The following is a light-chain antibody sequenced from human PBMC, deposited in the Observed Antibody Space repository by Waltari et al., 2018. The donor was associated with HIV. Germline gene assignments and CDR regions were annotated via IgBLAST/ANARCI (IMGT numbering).Light chain of an antibody. V-gene: IGLV1-47*01. Sequence: QSVLTQPPSASGTPGQRVTISCSGSSSNIGSNYVYWYQQFPGTAPKLLIYRNNQRTSGGPYRIACSKSCNSASLAISGLRSEDEAGYHCAAWVDSRSVVFGGGTKLTVL. J-gene: IGLJ2*01. CDR3: AAWVDSRSVV. CDR2: RNN. CDR1: SSNIGSNY.